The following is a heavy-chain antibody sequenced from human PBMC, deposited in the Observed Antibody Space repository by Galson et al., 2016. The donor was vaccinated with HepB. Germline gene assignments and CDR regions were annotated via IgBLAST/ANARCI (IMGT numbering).Heavy chain of an antibody. CDR3: ARDPMATRYYYYGMDV. Sequence: SLRLSCAASGFTFGNYVMSWVRQAPGKGLEWVSSISGSGGSTYYADSVKGRFTISRDNSKNTLYLQMNSLRAEDTAVYYCARDPMATRYYYYGMDVWGQGTTVTVSS. D-gene: IGHD5-24*01. J-gene: IGHJ6*02. V-gene: IGHV3-23*01. CDR2: ISGSGGST. CDR1: GFTFGNYV.